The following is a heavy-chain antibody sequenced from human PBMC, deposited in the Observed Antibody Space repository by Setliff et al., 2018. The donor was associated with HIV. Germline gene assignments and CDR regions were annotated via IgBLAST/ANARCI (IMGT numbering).Heavy chain of an antibody. Sequence: SETLSLTCAVSGYSIRDNFFWGWVRQPPGKGLEWIGGINHSGSTKYNPSLKSRVTISVDMSKNQFSLKLTSVTAADTAVYYCARGGRYYLPGIAVAGIQRNWFDPWGQGALVTVSS. J-gene: IGHJ5*02. CDR3: ARGGRYYLPGIAVAGIQRNWFDP. CDR1: GYSIRDNFF. V-gene: IGHV4-38-2*01. D-gene: IGHD6-19*01. CDR2: INHSGST.